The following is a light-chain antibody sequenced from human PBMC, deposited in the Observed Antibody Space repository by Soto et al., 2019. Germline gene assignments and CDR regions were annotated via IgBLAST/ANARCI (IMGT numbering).Light chain of an antibody. J-gene: IGKJ1*01. CDR1: ERIGTY. Sequence: EIVLTQSPGTLPLSPGDRATLSCRASERIGTYLAWYQQKPGQAPRLLLYDASNRATGVPARFSGTGSGTDFTLTISSLESEDFAVYFCQHRSNSPPVWTFGQGTKVEIK. CDR2: DAS. V-gene: IGKV3-11*01. CDR3: QHRSNSPPVWT.